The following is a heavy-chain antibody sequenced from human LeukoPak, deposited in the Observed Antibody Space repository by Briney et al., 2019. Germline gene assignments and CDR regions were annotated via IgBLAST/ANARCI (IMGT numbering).Heavy chain of an antibody. CDR1: GGSISSYY. CDR3: AGRPDYDYVWSEDY. V-gene: IGHV4-59*08. Sequence: PSETLSLTCTVSGGSISSYYWSWIRQPPGKGLEWIGYIYYSGSTNYNPSLKSRVTISVDTSKNQFSLKLSSVTAADTAVYYCAGRPDYDYVWSEDYWGQGTLVTVSS. D-gene: IGHD3-16*01. CDR2: IYYSGST. J-gene: IGHJ4*02.